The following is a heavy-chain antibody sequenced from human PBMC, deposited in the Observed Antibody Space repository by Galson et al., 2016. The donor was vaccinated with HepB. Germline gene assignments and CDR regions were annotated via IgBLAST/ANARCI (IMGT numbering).Heavy chain of an antibody. CDR3: ARMPLDPHTSGRLDY. CDR1: GYSISSSGYY. V-gene: IGHV4-38-2*02. CDR2: IYHSGTT. J-gene: IGHJ4*02. Sequence: ETLSLTCTVSGYSISSSGYYWGWIRQSPGKGLEWIGCIYHSGTTYYNPSLRSRVTISVDTSRNQFSLELSSVTAADTALYYCARMPLDPHTSGRLDYWGQGTLVTVSS. D-gene: IGHD6-19*01.